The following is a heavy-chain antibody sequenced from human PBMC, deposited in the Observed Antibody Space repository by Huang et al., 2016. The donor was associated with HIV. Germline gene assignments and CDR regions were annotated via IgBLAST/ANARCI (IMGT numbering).Heavy chain of an antibody. V-gene: IGHV3-74*01. J-gene: IGHJ4*02. CDR3: ARDPRIQSWLNFFDY. CDR1: GFSISSYW. Sequence: EVQLVESGGGLVQPGGSLRLSCAASGFSISSYWMHWVRQAQGKGLVWVSRINSEGSSTSYADSVKGRFTISRDNAKNTLYLQMNSLRAEDTAVYYCARDPRIQSWLNFFDYWGQGTLVSVSS. CDR2: INSEGSST. D-gene: IGHD3-22*01.